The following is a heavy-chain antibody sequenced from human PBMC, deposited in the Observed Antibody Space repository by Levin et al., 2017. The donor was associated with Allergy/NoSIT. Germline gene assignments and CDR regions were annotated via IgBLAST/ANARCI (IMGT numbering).Heavy chain of an antibody. Sequence: KISCKASGGTFSSYTINWVRQAPGQGLEWMGGIIPIFGTANYAQKFQGRVTLTADESTSTAYMELRSLIYEDTAVYYCARDGGGSPHYYYYMDVWGKGTTVTVSS. CDR1: GGTFSSYT. J-gene: IGHJ6*03. CDR2: IIPIFGTA. CDR3: ARDGGGSPHYYYYMDV. D-gene: IGHD3-10*01. V-gene: IGHV1-69*01.